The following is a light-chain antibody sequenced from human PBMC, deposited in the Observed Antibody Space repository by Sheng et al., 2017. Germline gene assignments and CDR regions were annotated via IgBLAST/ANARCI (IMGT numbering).Light chain of an antibody. CDR3: QQYNNWPPT. J-gene: IGKJ1*01. Sequence: EIVMTQSPATLSVSPGERATLSCRASQSVSSNLAWYQQKPGQAPRLLIYAASARATGIPARFSGSGSGTEFTLTISSLQSEDFAVYYCQQYNNWPPTFGKGPRWKS. V-gene: IGKV3-15*01. CDR2: AAS. CDR1: QSVSSN.